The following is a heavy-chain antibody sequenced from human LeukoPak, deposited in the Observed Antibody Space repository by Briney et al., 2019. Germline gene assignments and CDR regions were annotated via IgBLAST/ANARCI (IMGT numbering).Heavy chain of an antibody. D-gene: IGHD3-22*01. CDR3: ARDAIGYYDGSGYAWFDP. Sequence: ASVKVSCKASGYNFTDYYMHWVRQAPGQGLEWMGWINPNSGGTNYAQKFQGRFTMTRDTSISTAYMELSRLRSDDTAVYYCARDAIGYYDGSGYAWFDPWGQGTLVTASS. J-gene: IGHJ5*02. CDR1: GYNFTDYY. V-gene: IGHV1-2*02. CDR2: INPNSGGT.